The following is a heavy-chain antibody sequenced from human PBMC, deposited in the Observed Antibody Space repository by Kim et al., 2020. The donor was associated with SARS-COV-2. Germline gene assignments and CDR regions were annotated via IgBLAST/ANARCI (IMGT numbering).Heavy chain of an antibody. Sequence: SAQKLQGRVTMTTDTSTSTAYMELRSLRSDDTAVYYCARDYGWPSPHFQHWGQGTLVTVSS. CDR3: ARDYGWPSPHFQH. V-gene: IGHV1-18*01. D-gene: IGHD6-19*01. J-gene: IGHJ1*01.